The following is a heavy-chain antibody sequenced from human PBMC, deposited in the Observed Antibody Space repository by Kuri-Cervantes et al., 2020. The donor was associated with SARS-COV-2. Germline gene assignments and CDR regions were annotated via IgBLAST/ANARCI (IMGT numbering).Heavy chain of an antibody. J-gene: IGHJ2*01. CDR3: ARGGYFDL. CDR1: GFTFSDY. CDR2: IYSGGSA. Sequence: LSLTCAASGFTFSDYMSWIRQAPGKGLEWVSVIYSGGSAYYADSVKGRFTISRDNSKNTLYLQMNSLRAEDTAVYYCARGGYFDLWGRGTLVTVSS. V-gene: IGHV3-53*01.